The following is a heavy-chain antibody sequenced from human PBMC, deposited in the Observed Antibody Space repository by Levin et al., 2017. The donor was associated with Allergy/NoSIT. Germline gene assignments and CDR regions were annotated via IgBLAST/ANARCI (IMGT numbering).Heavy chain of an antibody. CDR1: GFVFSNYY. J-gene: IGHJ5*02. Sequence: PGGSLRLSCAASGFVFSNYYMAWVRRAPGKGLEWISYISTGGSTIHYSDFVKGRFTISRDNAKNSLYLDMNNVRAEDTAVYYCATIKGSGSNYFDPWGQGTLVTVSS. D-gene: IGHD5-12*01. CDR3: ATIKGSGSNYFDP. CDR2: ISTGGSTI. V-gene: IGHV3-11*01.